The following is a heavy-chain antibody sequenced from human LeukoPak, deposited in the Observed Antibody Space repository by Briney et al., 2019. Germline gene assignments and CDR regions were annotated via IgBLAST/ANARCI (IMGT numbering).Heavy chain of an antibody. Sequence: PETLSLTCAVSGGSISSSNWWSWVRQPPGKGLEWIGEIYHSGSTDYNPSLKSRVTMSIDTSKNQFSLKLSSVTAADTAVYYCARGIAAADTRPFDYWGQGTLVAVSS. D-gene: IGHD6-13*01. CDR3: ARGIAAADTRPFDY. V-gene: IGHV4-4*03. CDR1: GGSISSSNW. CDR2: IYHSGST. J-gene: IGHJ4*02.